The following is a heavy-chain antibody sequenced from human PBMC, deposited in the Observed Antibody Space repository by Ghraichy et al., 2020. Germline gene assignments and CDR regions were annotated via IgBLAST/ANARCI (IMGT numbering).Heavy chain of an antibody. D-gene: IGHD5-24*01. V-gene: IGHV3-23*01. CDR2: ISGSGGST. Sequence: GGSLRLSCAASGFTFSSYAMSWVRQAPGKGLEWVSAISGSGGSTYYADSVKGRFTISRDNSKNTLYLQMNSLRAEDTAVYYCAKVRGGDGYNFRFDYWGQGTLVTVSS. CDR3: AKVRGGDGYNFRFDY. CDR1: GFTFSSYA. J-gene: IGHJ4*02.